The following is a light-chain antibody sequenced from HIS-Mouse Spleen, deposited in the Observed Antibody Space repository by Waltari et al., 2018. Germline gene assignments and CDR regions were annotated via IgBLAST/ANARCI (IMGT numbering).Light chain of an antibody. CDR3: YSTDSSGNHRV. CDR2: EDS. CDR1: ALTKKY. Sequence: HQLTQPPSVSVSPGQTARITCAGDALTKKYAYLYQQKAGQAPVLVIYEDSKRPSGIPERFSGSSSGTMATLTIGGAQVEDEADYYCYSTDSSGNHRVFGGGTKLTVL. V-gene: IGLV3-10*01. J-gene: IGLJ2*01.